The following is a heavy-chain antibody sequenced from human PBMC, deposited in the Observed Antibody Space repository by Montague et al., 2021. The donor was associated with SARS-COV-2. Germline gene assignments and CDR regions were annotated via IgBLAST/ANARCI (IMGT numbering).Heavy chain of an antibody. Sequence: CAISGDSVSSNIATRNWIRQSPSRGLEWLGRTYYRPKWYNDYAESVKSRITIDPDTSKHQFSLHLNSLTPEDTAVYYCARIPVGSKYYFDFWGQGTLVTVSS. V-gene: IGHV6-1*01. CDR1: GDSVSSNIAT. CDR3: ARIPVGSKYYFDF. CDR2: TYYRPKWYN. J-gene: IGHJ4*02. D-gene: IGHD2-2*01.